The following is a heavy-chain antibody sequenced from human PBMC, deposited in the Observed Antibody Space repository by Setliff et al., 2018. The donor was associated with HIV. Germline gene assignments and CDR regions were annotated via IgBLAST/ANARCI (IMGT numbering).Heavy chain of an antibody. Sequence: ASVKVSCKASGYTFTDYYMHWVQQAPGKGLEWMGRVDPEDGETIYAEKFQGRVTITADTSTDTAYMELSSLSSEDTAVYYCATVGGKTNPVDYWGQGTLVTVSS. J-gene: IGHJ4*02. CDR1: GYTFTDYY. V-gene: IGHV1-69-2*01. CDR2: VDPEDGET. D-gene: IGHD1-26*01. CDR3: ATVGGKTNPVDY.